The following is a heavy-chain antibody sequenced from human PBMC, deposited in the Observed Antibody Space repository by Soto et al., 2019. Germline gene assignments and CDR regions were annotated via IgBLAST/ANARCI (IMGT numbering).Heavy chain of an antibody. CDR1: GGSISSGDYY. V-gene: IGHV4-30-4*01. CDR2: IYYSGST. CDR3: ARVGGFGATTIAY. J-gene: IGHJ4*02. Sequence: QVQLQESGPGLVKPSQTLSLTCTVSGGSISSGDYYWSWIRQPPGKGLEWIGYIYYSGSTYYNPSLKRRVTISVDTSKNTFSLKMSSVTAADTAVYYCARVGGFGATTIAYWGQGTLVTVSS. D-gene: IGHD3-10*01.